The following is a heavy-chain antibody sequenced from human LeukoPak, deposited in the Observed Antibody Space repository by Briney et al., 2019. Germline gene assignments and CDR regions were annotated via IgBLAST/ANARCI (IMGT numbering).Heavy chain of an antibody. V-gene: IGHV4-4*09. D-gene: IGHD5-12*01. J-gene: IGHJ4*02. Sequence: SETLSLTCTVSRGSISGSIRSYYWSWLRQPPGKGLEWIGYISSSGSVNDNPSFRSRVTISVDTSKNQFFLNLSSVSAADTAVYYCARIPLGYSGAYYDYWGQGTLVTVSP. CDR1: RGSISGSIRSYY. CDR2: ISSSGSV. CDR3: ARIPLGYSGAYYDY.